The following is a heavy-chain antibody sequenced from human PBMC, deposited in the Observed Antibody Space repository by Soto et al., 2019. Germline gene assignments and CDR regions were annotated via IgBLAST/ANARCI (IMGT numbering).Heavy chain of an antibody. CDR2: MNPNSGNT. J-gene: IGHJ6*03. Sequence: ASVNLSCKASGYTFTSYDINWVRQATGQGLEWMGWMNPNSGNTGYAQKFQGRVTMTRNTSISTAYMELSSLRSEDTAVYYCARTPADHGDYLVTRFKGYYYYYMDVWGKGTTVTVSS. CDR3: ARTPADHGDYLVTRFKGYYYYYMDV. CDR1: GYTFTSYD. D-gene: IGHD4-17*01. V-gene: IGHV1-8*01.